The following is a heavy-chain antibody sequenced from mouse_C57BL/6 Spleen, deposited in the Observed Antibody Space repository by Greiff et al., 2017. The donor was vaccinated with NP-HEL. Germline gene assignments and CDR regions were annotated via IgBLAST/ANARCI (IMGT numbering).Heavy chain of an antibody. Sequence: VQLQQPGAELVKPGASVKLSCKASGYTFTSYWMHWVKQRPGQGLEWIGMIHPNSGSTNYNEKFKSKATLTVDKSSSTAYMQLSSLTSEDSAVYYCAREDYYGSSWGYFDYWGQGTTLTVSS. CDR3: AREDYYGSSWGYFDY. V-gene: IGHV1-64*01. J-gene: IGHJ2*01. CDR1: GYTFTSYW. D-gene: IGHD1-1*01. CDR2: IHPNSGST.